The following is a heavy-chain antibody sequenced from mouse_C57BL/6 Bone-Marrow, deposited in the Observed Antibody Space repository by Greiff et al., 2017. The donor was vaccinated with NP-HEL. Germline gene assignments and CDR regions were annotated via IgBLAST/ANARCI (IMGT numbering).Heavy chain of an antibody. Sequence: EVHLVASVGGLLTPGGSLTLSCASSGFTFSSSAMSWVRQTPVKWLEWVATISDGGSYTYYPDHVKGRFTISRDNAKNNLYLQMSHLKSEDTAMYYCARDWDPDYWGQGTTLTVSS. CDR1: GFTFSSSA. CDR3: ARDWDPDY. J-gene: IGHJ2*01. CDR2: ISDGGSYT. D-gene: IGHD4-1*01. V-gene: IGHV5-4*01.